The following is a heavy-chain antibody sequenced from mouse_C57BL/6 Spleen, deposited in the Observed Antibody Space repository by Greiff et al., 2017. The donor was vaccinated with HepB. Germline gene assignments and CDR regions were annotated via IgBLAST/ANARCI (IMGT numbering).Heavy chain of an antibody. CDR2: ISSGSSTI. D-gene: IGHD1-1*01. J-gene: IGHJ4*01. V-gene: IGHV5-17*01. Sequence: EVKLQESGGGLVKPGGSLKLSCAASGFTFSDYGMHWVRQAPEKGLEWVAYISSGSSTIYYADTVKGRFTISRDNAKNTLFLQMTSLRSEDTAMYYCARITTVSYAMDYWGQGTSVTVSS. CDR3: ARITTVSYAMDY. CDR1: GFTFSDYG.